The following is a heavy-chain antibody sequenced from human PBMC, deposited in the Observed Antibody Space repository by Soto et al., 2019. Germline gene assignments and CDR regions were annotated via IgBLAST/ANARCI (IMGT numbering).Heavy chain of an antibody. J-gene: IGHJ6*02. Sequence: PSQTLSLTCAISGDSVSSNSAAWNWIRQSPSRGLEWLGRTYYRSKWYNDYAVSVESRITINPDPSKNQFSLQLNSVTPEDTAVSFCARGLNYYDSGSPSYGLDVWGQGTTVTVSS. CDR2: TYYRSKWYN. CDR1: GDSVSSNSAA. D-gene: IGHD3-10*01. V-gene: IGHV6-1*01. CDR3: ARGLNYYDSGSPSYGLDV.